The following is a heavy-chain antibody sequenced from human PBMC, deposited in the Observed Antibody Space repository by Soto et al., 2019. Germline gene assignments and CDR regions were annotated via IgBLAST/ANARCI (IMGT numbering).Heavy chain of an antibody. CDR3: AATSLVQYYYYMDV. CDR2: IVVGSGNT. J-gene: IGHJ6*03. CDR1: GFTFTSSA. V-gene: IGHV1-58*02. Sequence: SVKVSCKASGFTFTSSAMQWVRQARGQRLEWIGWIVVGSGNTNYAQKFQERVTITRDMSTSTAYMELSSLRSEDTAVYYCAATSLVQYYYYMDVWGKGTTVTVSS. D-gene: IGHD3-16*02.